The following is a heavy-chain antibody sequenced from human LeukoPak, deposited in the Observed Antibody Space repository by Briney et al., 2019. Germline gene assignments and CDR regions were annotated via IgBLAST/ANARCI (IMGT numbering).Heavy chain of an antibody. J-gene: IGHJ4*02. CDR2: ISSSSSYI. CDR1: GFTFSSYS. Sequence: GGSLRLSCAASGFTFSSYSMNWVRQAPGEGLEWVSSISSSSSYIYYADSVKGRFTISRDNAKNSLYLQMNSLRAEDTAVYYCARDFGVAARPSYFDYWGQGTLVTVSS. CDR3: ARDFGVAARPSYFDY. D-gene: IGHD6-6*01. V-gene: IGHV3-21*01.